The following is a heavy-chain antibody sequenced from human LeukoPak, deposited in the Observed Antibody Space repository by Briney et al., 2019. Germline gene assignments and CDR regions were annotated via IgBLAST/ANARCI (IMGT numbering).Heavy chain of an antibody. D-gene: IGHD3-16*01. V-gene: IGHV3-23*01. CDR1: GFTFSSYA. Sequence: GGSLRLSCAASGFTFSSYAMSWVRQAPGKGLEWVSSISGSGGYAYYANSVKGRFITSRDNSKNTLYLQMNSLRAEDTAVYYCVKDLFGGPARAYFDYWGQGTLVTVSS. CDR2: ISGSGGYA. J-gene: IGHJ4*02. CDR3: VKDLFGGPARAYFDY.